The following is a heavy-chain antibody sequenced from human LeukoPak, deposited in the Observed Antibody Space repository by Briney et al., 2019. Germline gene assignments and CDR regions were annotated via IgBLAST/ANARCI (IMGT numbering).Heavy chain of an antibody. Sequence: GWSLRLSCAASGFTFTSYSMTWVRQAPGRGLEWVARIKEDGSDIYYVDSVKGRFTISRDNAKRSLYLQMNSLRAEDTAVYYCAREWWYLDYWGQGTLVTVSS. CDR2: IKEDGSDI. CDR3: AREWWYLDY. CDR1: GFTFTSYS. D-gene: IGHD2-15*01. J-gene: IGHJ4*02. V-gene: IGHV3-7*05.